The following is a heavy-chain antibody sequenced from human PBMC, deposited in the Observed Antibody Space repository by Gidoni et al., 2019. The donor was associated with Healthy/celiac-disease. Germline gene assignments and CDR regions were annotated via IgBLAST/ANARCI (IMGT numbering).Heavy chain of an antibody. Sequence: EVQLLESGGGLVQPGGSLRLSCAASGFTFSSYAMSWVRQAPGKGLEWVSAISGSGDNTYYADSVKARFTISRDNSKNTLYLQMNSLRAEDTAVYYCAKRPYAMTTVSYFDYWGQGTLVTVSS. CDR2: ISGSGDNT. D-gene: IGHD4-17*01. V-gene: IGHV3-23*01. CDR1: GFTFSSYA. J-gene: IGHJ4*02. CDR3: AKRPYAMTTVSYFDY.